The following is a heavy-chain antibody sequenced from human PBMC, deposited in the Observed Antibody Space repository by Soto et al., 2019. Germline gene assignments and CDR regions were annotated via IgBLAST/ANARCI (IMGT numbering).Heavy chain of an antibody. D-gene: IGHD3-16*01. Sequence: EVLLVASVGGLVQPGGSLRLSSAASGFTFSSYWMYWVRQAPGKGLVWLSRINGDGSYTRYADSGKGRFTISGDNAKNTLYLQMHSLRAVDTALYYCARAFDYIMPTASWCQGTVVSVSS. J-gene: IGHJ5*02. CDR3: ARAFDYIMPTAS. CDR2: INGDGSYT. V-gene: IGHV3-74*01. CDR1: GFTFSSYW.